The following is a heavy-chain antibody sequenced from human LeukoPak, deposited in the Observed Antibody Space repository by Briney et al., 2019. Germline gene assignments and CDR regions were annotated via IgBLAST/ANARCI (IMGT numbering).Heavy chain of an antibody. CDR2: ISSSSSYI. CDR1: GFTFSSYS. D-gene: IGHD6-19*01. Sequence: GGSLRLSCAASGFTFSSYSMNWVRQAPGKGLEWVSPISSSSSYIYYADSVKGRFTISRDNSKNTLYLQMNSLRAEDTAVYYCARDGYSSGWYMGFYFDYWGQGTLVTVSS. V-gene: IGHV3-21*01. CDR3: ARDGYSSGWYMGFYFDY. J-gene: IGHJ4*02.